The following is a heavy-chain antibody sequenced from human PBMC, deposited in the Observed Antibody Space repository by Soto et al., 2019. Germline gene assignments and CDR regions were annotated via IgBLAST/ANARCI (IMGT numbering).Heavy chain of an antibody. Sequence: QVQLVQSGVEVKKPGASVMVSCKASGFTFSSYVFNWLRQAPGPALEWMGWISAYNGDTKYAQNLQGSVAMTTDTSTSTAYMELSSLASDDTAVYYCARVLTPGWLDSWGQGTLVTVSS. CDR2: ISAYNGDT. CDR1: GFTFSSYV. J-gene: IGHJ5*01. CDR3: ARVLTPGWLDS. V-gene: IGHV1-18*04. D-gene: IGHD7-27*01.